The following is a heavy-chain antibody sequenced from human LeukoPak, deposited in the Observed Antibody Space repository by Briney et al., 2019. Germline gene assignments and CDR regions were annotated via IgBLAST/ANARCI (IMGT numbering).Heavy chain of an antibody. CDR1: GGTFSNYA. V-gene: IGHV1-69*01. CDR3: ARWAGYCRITNCYSAFDY. Sequence: SEKVSCKASGGTFSNYAISWVRQAPGQGLEWMGGITPIFATPSYAQKFQGRVTITADESTSTAYMELSGLRSEDTAVYYCARWAGYCRITNCYSAFDYWGQGTLVTVSS. CDR2: ITPIFATP. J-gene: IGHJ4*02. D-gene: IGHD2-2*02.